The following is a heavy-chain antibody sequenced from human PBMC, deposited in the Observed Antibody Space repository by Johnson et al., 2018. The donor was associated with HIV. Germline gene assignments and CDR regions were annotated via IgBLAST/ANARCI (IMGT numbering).Heavy chain of an antibody. V-gene: IGHV3-66*01. D-gene: IGHD7-27*01. CDR3: TTDLHWGRPI. J-gene: IGHJ3*02. Sequence: VKLVESGGGLVQPGGSLRLSCAASGFTVSSNYMSWVRQAPGKGLEWVSLIYTGGSTYYADSVKGRFTISRDNSKNTLYLQMNSLKTEDTAVYYCTTDLHWGRPIWGQGTMVTVSS. CDR2: IYTGGST. CDR1: GFTVSSNY.